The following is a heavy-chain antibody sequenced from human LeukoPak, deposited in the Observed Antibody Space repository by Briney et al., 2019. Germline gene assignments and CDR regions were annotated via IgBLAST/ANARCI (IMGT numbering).Heavy chain of an antibody. V-gene: IGHV1-69*01. Sequence: ASVKVSCKASGGTFSSYAISWVRQAPGQGLEWMGGIIPIFGTANYALKFQGRVTITADESTSTAYMELSSLRSEDTAVYYCARNSGLRYFREASYYYGMDVWGQGTTVTVSS. CDR3: ARNSGLRYFREASYYYGMDV. CDR2: IIPIFGTA. D-gene: IGHD3-9*01. J-gene: IGHJ6*02. CDR1: GGTFSSYA.